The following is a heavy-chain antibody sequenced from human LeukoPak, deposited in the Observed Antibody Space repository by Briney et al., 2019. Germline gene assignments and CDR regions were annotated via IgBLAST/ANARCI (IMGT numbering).Heavy chain of an antibody. CDR3: ARASYGFGNTWFDP. D-gene: IGHD3-16*01. CDR1: GFTFSSYA. J-gene: IGHJ5*02. CDR2: ISSNGGST. V-gene: IGHV3-64*01. Sequence: GGSLRLSCAASGFTFSSYAMHWVRQAPGKGLEYVSGISSNGGSTYYANSVKGRFTISRDNSKNTVYLQMGSLGAEDMAVYYCARASYGFGNTWFDPWGQGTLVTVSS.